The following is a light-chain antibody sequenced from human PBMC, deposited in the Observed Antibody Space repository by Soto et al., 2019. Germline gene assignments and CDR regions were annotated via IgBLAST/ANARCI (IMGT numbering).Light chain of an antibody. CDR3: QQYDT. J-gene: IGKJ2*01. CDR1: QSVSSSD. V-gene: IGKV3-20*01. CDR2: SAS. Sequence: IVLTQSRGTLSLSPGERATLSCRASQSVSSSDLAWYQQKPGQAPRLLIYSASSRATGIPDRFSGSGSGTDFTLTISRLDPEDFAVYYCQQYDTFGQGTKLEIK.